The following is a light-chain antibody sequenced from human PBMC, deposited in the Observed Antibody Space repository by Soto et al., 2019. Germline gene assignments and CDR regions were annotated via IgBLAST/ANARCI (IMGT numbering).Light chain of an antibody. CDR2: GND. V-gene: IGLV1-40*01. CDR1: RSNIGAGYD. J-gene: IGLJ1*01. CDR3: QTHDSSLSSYV. Sequence: QSVLTQPPSVSGAPGQRVTISCTGSRSNIGAGYDVHWYQQLPGTGPKLLIYGNDNRPSGVSDRFSGSKSGTSASLAITGLQAEDEANYYCQTHDSSLSSYVFXTGTKVTVL.